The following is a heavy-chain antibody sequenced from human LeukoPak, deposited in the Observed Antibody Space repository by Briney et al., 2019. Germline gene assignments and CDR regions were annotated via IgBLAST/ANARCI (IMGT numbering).Heavy chain of an antibody. J-gene: IGHJ6*02. Sequence: ASVKVSCKASGYTFTSYDINWVRQATGQGLEWMGWMNPNSGNTGYAQKFQGRVTMTRNTSISTAYMELSSLRSEDTAVYYCARGRRIVVVTADGVDVWGQGTTVTVSS. D-gene: IGHD2-21*02. CDR1: GYTFTSYD. CDR3: ARGRRIVVVTADGVDV. V-gene: IGHV1-8*01. CDR2: MNPNSGNT.